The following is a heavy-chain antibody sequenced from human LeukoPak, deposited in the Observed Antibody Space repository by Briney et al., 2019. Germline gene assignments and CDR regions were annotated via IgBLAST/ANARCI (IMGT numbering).Heavy chain of an antibody. V-gene: IGHV3-23*01. Sequence: GGSLRLSCEASGFTFGNYAMNWVRQAPGKGLEWVSTISGTGSSTYYADSAKGRFTISRDNAKNSLYLQMNSLRAEDTAVYYCAKAFRAGSGSYYNNWFDPWGQGTLVTVSS. CDR3: AKAFRAGSGSYYNNWFDP. CDR1: GFTFGNYA. CDR2: ISGTGSST. J-gene: IGHJ5*02. D-gene: IGHD3-10*01.